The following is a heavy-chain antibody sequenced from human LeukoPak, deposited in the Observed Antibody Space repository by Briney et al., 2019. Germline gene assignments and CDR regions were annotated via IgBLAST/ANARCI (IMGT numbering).Heavy chain of an antibody. CDR2: ISSSSSYI. CDR1: GFTFSSYS. CDR3: ARFLGTTVDY. D-gene: IGHD1-1*01. J-gene: IGHJ4*02. Sequence: GGSLRLSCAASGFTFSSYSMNWVRQAPGRGLEWVSSISSSSSYIYYADSVKGRFTISRDNAKNSLYLQMNSLRAEDTAVYYCARFLGTTVDYWGQGTLVTVSS. V-gene: IGHV3-21*01.